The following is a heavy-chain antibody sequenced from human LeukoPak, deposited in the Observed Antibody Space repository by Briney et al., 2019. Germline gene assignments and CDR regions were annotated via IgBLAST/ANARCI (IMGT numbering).Heavy chain of an antibody. Sequence: SETLSLTCTVSGGSISSTSYYWGWIRQPPGKGLEWIGSISYSGTTYYNPSLKSRVTISVDTSKNQFSLKLNSVTAADTAVYYCARDPDFWGGYYNFDYWGQGTLVTVSS. CDR3: ARDPDFWGGYYNFDY. V-gene: IGHV4-39*07. J-gene: IGHJ4*02. D-gene: IGHD3-3*01. CDR2: ISYSGTT. CDR1: GGSISSTSYY.